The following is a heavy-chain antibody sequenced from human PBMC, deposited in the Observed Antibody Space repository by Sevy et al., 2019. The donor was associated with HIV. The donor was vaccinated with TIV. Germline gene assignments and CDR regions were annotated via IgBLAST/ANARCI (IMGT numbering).Heavy chain of an antibody. D-gene: IGHD4-4*01. CDR1: GFTFSSHG. V-gene: IGHV3-33*01. CDR2: IWYDGSNK. Sequence: GGSLRLSCAASGFTFSSHGMHWVRQAPGKGLEWGAVIWYDGSNKYYADSVKGRFTISRDNSKSTLFLQINSLRAEDTAVYFCARDKDYSNYLPDYWGQGTLVTVSS. CDR3: ARDKDYSNYLPDY. J-gene: IGHJ4*02.